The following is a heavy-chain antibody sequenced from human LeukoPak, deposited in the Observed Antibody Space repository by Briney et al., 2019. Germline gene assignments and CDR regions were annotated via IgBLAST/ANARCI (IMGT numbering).Heavy chain of an antibody. V-gene: IGHV3-23*01. CDR1: GFTFSSYA. D-gene: IGHD3-22*01. CDR3: ARDGSGYYVFDC. J-gene: IGHJ4*02. CDR2: ITSSGETT. Sequence: GGSLRLSCAASGFTFSSYAISWVRQAPGKGLEWVSLITSSGETTYYADSVKGRFTISRDNSKNTLYLQMNSLRAEDTAVYYCARDGSGYYVFDCWGQGTLVTVSS.